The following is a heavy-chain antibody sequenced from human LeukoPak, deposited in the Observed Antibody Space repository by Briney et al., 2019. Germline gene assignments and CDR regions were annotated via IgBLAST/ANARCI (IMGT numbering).Heavy chain of an antibody. CDR3: ARLPGATSTTDF. Sequence: GGSLRLSCAASGFIFSTYNMNWVRQAPGKGLECVSYISSSGTTVYYADSVKGRFTISRDNAKNSVFLQMNSLRDEDTAVYYCARLPGATSTTDFWGQGTLVTVSS. J-gene: IGHJ4*02. CDR1: GFIFSTYN. CDR2: ISSSGTTV. V-gene: IGHV3-48*02. D-gene: IGHD1-26*01.